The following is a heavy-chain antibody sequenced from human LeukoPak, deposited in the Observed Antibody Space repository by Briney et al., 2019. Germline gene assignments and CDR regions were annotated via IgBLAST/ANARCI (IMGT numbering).Heavy chain of an antibody. D-gene: IGHD3-22*01. CDR2: SYYSGST. CDR3: ARAGFRRGLSGYYSH. Sequence: SETLSLTCTVSGVSISSSSYYWGWIRQPPGKGLEWFGSSYYSGSTYYYPSLKSRVTISVDTSKKQFALKLRSVTAADTAVYYCARAGFRRGLSGYYSHWGQGTLVTVSS. CDR1: GVSISSSSYY. J-gene: IGHJ4*02. V-gene: IGHV4-39*06.